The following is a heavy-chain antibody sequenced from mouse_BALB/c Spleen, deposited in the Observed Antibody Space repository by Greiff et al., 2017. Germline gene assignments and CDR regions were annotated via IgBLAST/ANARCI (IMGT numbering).Heavy chain of an antibody. CDR2: ISSGGST. CDR3: AREGYGYEAMDY. V-gene: IGHV5-6-5*01. J-gene: IGHJ4*01. CDR1: GFTFSSYA. Sequence: EVMLVESGGGLVKPGGSLKLSCAASGFTFSSYAMSWVRQTPEKRLEWVASISSGGSTYYPDSVKGRFTISRDNARNILYLQMSSLRSEDTAMYYCAREGYGYEAMDYWGQGTSVTVSS. D-gene: IGHD1-1*02.